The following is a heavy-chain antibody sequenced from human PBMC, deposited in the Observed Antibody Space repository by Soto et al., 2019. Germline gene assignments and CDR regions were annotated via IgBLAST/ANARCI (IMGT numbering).Heavy chain of an antibody. Sequence: DVQLVESGGGLVKPGGSLRLSCAASGFTCTRYSMNWVRQAPGKGLEWVSSISSTTNYIYYVDSMKGRFTISRDNAKNSLYLEMNSLRAEDTAVYYCARESEDLTSNFDYWGQGTLVTVSS. CDR3: ARESEDLTSNFDY. CDR2: ISSTTNYI. J-gene: IGHJ4*02. V-gene: IGHV3-21*06. CDR1: GFTCTRYS.